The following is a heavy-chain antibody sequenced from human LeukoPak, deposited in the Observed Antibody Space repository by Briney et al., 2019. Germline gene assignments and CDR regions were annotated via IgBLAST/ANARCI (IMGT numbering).Heavy chain of an antibody. CDR2: ISHAGST. CDR3: TRSGGWWSLDY. D-gene: IGHD2-8*02. J-gene: IGHJ4*02. V-gene: IGHV4-34*01. Sequence: SETLSLTCAVYGGSFGGYYWSWIRQPPGKGLDWIGEISHAGSTKYNPSLKNRVTISKDNSKNQFSLKLNSVTAADTAVYYCTRSGGWWSLDYWGQGALVTVSS. CDR1: GGSFGGYY.